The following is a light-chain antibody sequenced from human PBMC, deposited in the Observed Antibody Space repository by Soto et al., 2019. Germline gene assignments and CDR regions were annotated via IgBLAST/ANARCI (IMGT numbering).Light chain of an antibody. V-gene: IGKV1-5*01. CDR2: AAS. Sequence: GDRVIITCRASHSISDYWAWYQQKPGKAPKLLIFAASTLVRGVPSRFSGRGSGTEFTLTISSLQADDYATFYCQQYHTDWTFGQGTKVDIK. CDR3: QQYHTDWT. CDR1: HSISDY. J-gene: IGKJ1*01.